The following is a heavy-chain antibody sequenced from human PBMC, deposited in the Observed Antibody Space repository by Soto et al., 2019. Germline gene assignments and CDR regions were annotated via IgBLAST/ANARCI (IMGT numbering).Heavy chain of an antibody. CDR1: GFTFSSYW. V-gene: IGHV3-74*01. Sequence: GESLKISCAASGFTFSSYWMHWVRQAPGKGLVWVSRINSDGSSTSYADSVKGRFTISRDNAKNTLYLQMNSLRAEDTAVYYCAGGYCSSTSCYYYYYGMDVWGQGTTVTVSS. CDR3: AGGYCSSTSCYYYYYGMDV. CDR2: INSDGSST. J-gene: IGHJ6*02. D-gene: IGHD2-2*01.